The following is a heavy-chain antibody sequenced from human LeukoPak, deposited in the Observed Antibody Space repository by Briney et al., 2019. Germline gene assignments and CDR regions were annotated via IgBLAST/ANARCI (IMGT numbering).Heavy chain of an antibody. CDR3: AKEFVRSAAPLFDP. Sequence: QAGGSLRLSCAASGFTFSSYGMHWVRQAPGKGLEWVAFIRYDGSNKYYADSVKGRFTISRDNSKNTLYLQMNSLRAEDTAVYYCAKEFVRSAAPLFDPWGQGTLVTVSS. CDR2: IRYDGSNK. J-gene: IGHJ5*02. V-gene: IGHV3-30*02. CDR1: GFTFSSYG.